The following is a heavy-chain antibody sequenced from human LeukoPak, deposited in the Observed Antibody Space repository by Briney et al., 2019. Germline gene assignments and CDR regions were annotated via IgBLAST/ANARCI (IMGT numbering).Heavy chain of an antibody. CDR2: TSAYNGNT. Sequence: ASVKVSCKASGYTFTSYGISWVRQAPGQGLEWMGWTSAYNGNTNYAQKLQGRVTMTTDTSTSTAYMELRSLRPDDTAVYYCARDQDSSGYYYVRALFSDYWGQGTLVTVSS. CDR1: GYTFTSYG. CDR3: ARDQDSSGYYYVRALFSDY. V-gene: IGHV1-18*01. D-gene: IGHD3-22*01. J-gene: IGHJ4*02.